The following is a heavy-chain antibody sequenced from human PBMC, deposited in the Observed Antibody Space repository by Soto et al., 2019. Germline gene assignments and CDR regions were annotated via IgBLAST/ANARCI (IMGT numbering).Heavy chain of an antibody. CDR2: IIPIFGTA. Sequence: QVQLVQSGAEVKKPGSSVKVSCKASGGTFSSYAISWVRQAPGQGLEWMGGIIPIFGTANYAQKFQGGVTITADESTSTAYMELSSLRSEDTAVYYCARDDGAAAGIPHLDYYGMDVWGQGTTVTVSS. J-gene: IGHJ6*02. CDR1: GGTFSSYA. D-gene: IGHD6-13*01. CDR3: ARDDGAAAGIPHLDYYGMDV. V-gene: IGHV1-69*01.